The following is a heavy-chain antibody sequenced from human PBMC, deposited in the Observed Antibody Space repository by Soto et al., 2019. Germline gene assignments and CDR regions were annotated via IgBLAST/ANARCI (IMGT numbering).Heavy chain of an antibody. CDR2: IYPGDSDT. CDR1: GYSFTSYW. Sequence: GESLKISCKGSGYSFTSYWIGWVRQMPGKGLEWMGIIYPGDSDTRYSPSFQGQVTISADKSISTAYLQWSSLKASDTAMYYCARHVGMVYQSPYFDYWGQGTLVTVSS. V-gene: IGHV5-51*01. J-gene: IGHJ4*02. CDR3: ARHVGMVYQSPYFDY. D-gene: IGHD2-8*01.